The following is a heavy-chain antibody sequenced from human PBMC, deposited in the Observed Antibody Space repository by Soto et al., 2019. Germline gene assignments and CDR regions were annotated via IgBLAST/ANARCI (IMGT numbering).Heavy chain of an antibody. Sequence: GGSLRLSCAASGFTFSSYAMSWVRQAPGKGLEWVSAISGSGGSTYYADSVKGRFTISRDNSKNTLYLQMNSLRAEDTAVYYCAKDSFYCSSTSCYEGGFDYWGQGTLVTVSS. CDR3: AKDSFYCSSTSCYEGGFDY. J-gene: IGHJ4*02. CDR2: ISGSGGST. V-gene: IGHV3-23*01. CDR1: GFTFSSYA. D-gene: IGHD2-2*01.